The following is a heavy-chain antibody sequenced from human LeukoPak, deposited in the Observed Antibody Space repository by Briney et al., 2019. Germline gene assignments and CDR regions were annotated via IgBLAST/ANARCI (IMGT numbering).Heavy chain of an antibody. J-gene: IGHJ6*02. CDR2: ISSSSSTI. V-gene: IGHV3-48*04. Sequence: GGSLRLSCAASGFTFSSYSMNWVRQAPGKGLEWVSFISSSSSTIYYADSVKGRFTISRDNAKNSLYLQMNSLRAEDTAVYYCARDPGYSGYDPLSQYYYYYYGMDVWGQGTTVTVSS. CDR3: ARDPGYSGYDPLSQYYYYYYGMDV. CDR1: GFTFSSYS. D-gene: IGHD5-12*01.